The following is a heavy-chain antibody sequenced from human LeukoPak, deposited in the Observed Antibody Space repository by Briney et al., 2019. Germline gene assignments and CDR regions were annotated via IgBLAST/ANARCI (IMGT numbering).Heavy chain of an antibody. CDR2: ISGSGGST. CDR1: GFTFSSYA. Sequence: GGSLRLSCAASGFTFSSYAMSWVRQAPGKGLEWVSAISGSGGSTYYADSVKGRFTISRDNSKNTLYLQMNSLRAEDTAVYYCAKDLMRIVATIGLGDLAPGYWGQGTLVTVSS. CDR3: AKDLMRIVATIGLGDLAPGY. V-gene: IGHV3-23*01. D-gene: IGHD5-12*01. J-gene: IGHJ4*02.